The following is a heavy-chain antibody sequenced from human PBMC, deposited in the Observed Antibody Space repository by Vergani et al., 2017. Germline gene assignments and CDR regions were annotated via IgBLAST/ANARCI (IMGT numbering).Heavy chain of an antibody. CDR1: GFTFDDYA. CDR2: ISWNSGSI. Sequence: EVQLVESGGGLVQPGRSLRLSCAASGFTFDDYAMHWVRQAPGKGLEWVSGISWNSGSIGYADSVKGRFTISRDNSKNTLYLQMNSLRAEDTAVYYCAKGYCSSTSCPIDYWGQGTLVTVSS. CDR3: AKGYCSSTSCPIDY. D-gene: IGHD2-2*01. J-gene: IGHJ4*02. V-gene: IGHV3-9*01.